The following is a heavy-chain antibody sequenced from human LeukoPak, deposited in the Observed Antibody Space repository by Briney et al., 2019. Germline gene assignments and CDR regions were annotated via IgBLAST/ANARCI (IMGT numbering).Heavy chain of an antibody. V-gene: IGHV4-61*09. D-gene: IGHD5-18*01. CDR1: GGSINSGRYY. CDR3: ARGLHGYTYGYVPWELYYYMDV. CDR2: ISTSGRT. J-gene: IGHJ6*03. Sequence: SETLSLTCNVSGGSINSGRYYWSWIRQPAGRGLEWIGHISTSGRTSYSPSLKSRVTISVDTSKNQFSLKMSSVSAADTAVYYCARGLHGYTYGYVPWELYYYMDVWGKGTTVTISS.